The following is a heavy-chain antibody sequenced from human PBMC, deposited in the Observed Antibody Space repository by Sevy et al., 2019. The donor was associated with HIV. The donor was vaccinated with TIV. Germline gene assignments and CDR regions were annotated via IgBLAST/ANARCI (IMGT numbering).Heavy chain of an antibody. J-gene: IGHJ4*02. D-gene: IGHD3-10*01. CDR1: GFSFSDYW. V-gene: IGHV3-7*03. CDR2: MRQDGRET. Sequence: GGSLRLSCEASGFSFSDYWMTWVRQAPGKGLEWVANMRQDGRETYYVDSVKGRFTVSRDNANNSLWLQMNSLRAEDTALYYCARGIFGSGSRLGLGHWGQGTLVTVSS. CDR3: ARGIFGSGSRLGLGH.